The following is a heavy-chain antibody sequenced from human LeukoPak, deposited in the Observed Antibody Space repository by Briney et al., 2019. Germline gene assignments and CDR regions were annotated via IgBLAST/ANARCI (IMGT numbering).Heavy chain of an antibody. CDR2: TWYDGSNK. CDR3: ARGITARYYFDY. V-gene: IGHV3-33*01. CDR1: GFIFSSYG. Sequence: GRSLRLSCAASGFIFSSYGMHWVRQAPGKGLEWVAVTWYDGSNKYYADSVKGRFTISRDNSKNTLYLQMNSLRAEDTAVYYCARGITARYYFDYWGQGTLVTVSS. D-gene: IGHD1-20*01. J-gene: IGHJ4*02.